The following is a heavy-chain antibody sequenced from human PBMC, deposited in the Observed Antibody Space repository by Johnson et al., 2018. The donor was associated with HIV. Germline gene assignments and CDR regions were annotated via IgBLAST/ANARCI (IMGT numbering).Heavy chain of an antibody. Sequence: VQLVESGGGLVQPGGSLRLSCAASGFTVSNNYMTWVRQAPGKGLEWVAVISCDGSNKYYADAVEGRFTISSDNSKNTVYLQMNSLRAEVTAVYYCAKGVDYYDSSPADAFDIWGQGTMVTVSS. V-gene: IGHV3-30*18. J-gene: IGHJ3*02. CDR3: AKGVDYYDSSPADAFDI. CDR2: ISCDGSNK. CDR1: GFTVSNNY. D-gene: IGHD3-22*01.